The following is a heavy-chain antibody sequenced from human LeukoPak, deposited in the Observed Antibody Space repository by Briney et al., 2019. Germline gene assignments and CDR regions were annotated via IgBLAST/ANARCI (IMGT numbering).Heavy chain of an antibody. V-gene: IGHV3-13*01. CDR1: GFTFSSYD. D-gene: IGHD1-1*01. J-gene: IGHJ6*02. CDR2: IGTVADT. Sequence: WGSLRLSCAGSGFTFSSYDMHWVRQVTGKGLEWVSAIGTVADTYYPDSVKGRFTISRENAKNSLYLQMNSLRVGDTAVYYCARAGSGNRWANYGMDAWGQGTTVIVSS. CDR3: ARAGSGNRWANYGMDA.